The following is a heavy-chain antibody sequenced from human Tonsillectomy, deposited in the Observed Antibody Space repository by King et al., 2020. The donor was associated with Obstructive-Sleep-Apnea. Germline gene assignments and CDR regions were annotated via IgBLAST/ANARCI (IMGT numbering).Heavy chain of an antibody. CDR3: TTRGYSYGDYYGMDA. CDR1: GFTFSHAW. D-gene: IGHD5-18*01. CDR2: IKSKSDGGST. V-gene: IGHV3-15*01. J-gene: IGHJ6*02. Sequence: VQLVESGGGLVKPGGSLRLSCAAFGFTFSHAWLNWVRQAPGKGLEWVGRIKSKSDGGSTDYSAPVKGRFTISRDDSKNTLYLQMNSLKTEDTAVYYCTTRGYSYGDYYGMDASGQGTTVTVSS.